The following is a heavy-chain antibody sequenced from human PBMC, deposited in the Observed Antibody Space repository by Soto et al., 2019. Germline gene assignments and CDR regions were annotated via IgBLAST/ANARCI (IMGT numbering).Heavy chain of an antibody. V-gene: IGHV1-69*01. CDR2: IIPIFGTA. CDR1: GGTFSSYA. CDR3: ARAYYYGSGSYYIYAFDI. J-gene: IGHJ3*02. Sequence: QVQLVQSGAEVKKPGSSGKVSCKASGGTFSSYAISWVRQAPGQGLEGMGGIIPIFGTANYAQKFQGRVTITADEYTSTAYMELSSLRSEDTAVYYCARAYYYGSGSYYIYAFDIWGQGTMVTVSS. D-gene: IGHD3-10*01.